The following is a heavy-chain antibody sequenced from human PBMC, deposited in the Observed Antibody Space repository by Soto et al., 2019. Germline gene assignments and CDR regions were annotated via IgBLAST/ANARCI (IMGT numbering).Heavy chain of an antibody. CDR2: ISGSGGST. V-gene: IGHV3-23*01. J-gene: IGHJ4*02. CDR3: AKDPADSSGAFDY. D-gene: IGHD2-21*01. Sequence: GGLRGSWSASGLTFGSYAMIWVRQAPGKGLEWVSAISGSGGSTYYADSVKGRFTISRDNSKNTLYLQMNSLRAEDTAVYYWAKDPADSSGAFDYWGQGTLVTVSS. CDR1: GLTFGSYA.